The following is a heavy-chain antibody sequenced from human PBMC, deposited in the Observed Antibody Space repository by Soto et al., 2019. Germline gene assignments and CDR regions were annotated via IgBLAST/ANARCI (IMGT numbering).Heavy chain of an antibody. Sequence: QVQLQESGPGLVKPSETLSLTCTVSGDSISSYYWSWIRQPPGKGLEWIGYIYYSGSTNYNPSLKSRVTISVDTSKNQFSLNLSSATAADTAVYYCASSNIAAAGFYYYGMDVWGRGTTVTVSS. V-gene: IGHV4-59*01. D-gene: IGHD6-13*01. CDR3: ASSNIAAAGFYYYGMDV. J-gene: IGHJ6*02. CDR1: GDSISSYY. CDR2: IYYSGST.